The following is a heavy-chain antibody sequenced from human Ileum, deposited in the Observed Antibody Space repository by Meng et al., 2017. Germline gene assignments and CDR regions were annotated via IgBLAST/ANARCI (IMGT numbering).Heavy chain of an antibody. CDR2: IDWDDSK. CDR1: GFSLSTSGMR. Sequence: SGPTLVKPTQTLTLTCTCSGFSLSTSGMRVSWIRQAPGKALEWLARIDWDDSKFYSTSLRTRLTISKDTSKNQVVLTVTNMDPVDTATYFCTRSRDQPGIFGSWGQGTLVTVSS. J-gene: IGHJ4*02. V-gene: IGHV2-70*04. D-gene: IGHD1-14*01. CDR3: TRSRDQPGIFGS.